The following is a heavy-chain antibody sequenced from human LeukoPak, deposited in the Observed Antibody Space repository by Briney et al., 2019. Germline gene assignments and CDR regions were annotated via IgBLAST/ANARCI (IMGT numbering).Heavy chain of an antibody. CDR1: GFTFSNYA. V-gene: IGHV3-33*08. J-gene: IGHJ5*02. CDR3: ARDGGYCRSTGCEDVNWFDP. Sequence: GRSLRLSCAASGFTFSNYAMHWVRQAPGKGLEWVALIWSDGSDKSYAASVKGRFTISRDNSKNTLYLQMNILRAEDTAVYYCARDGGYCRSTGCEDVNWFDPWGQGTLVTVSS. D-gene: IGHD2-2*01. CDR2: IWSDGSDK.